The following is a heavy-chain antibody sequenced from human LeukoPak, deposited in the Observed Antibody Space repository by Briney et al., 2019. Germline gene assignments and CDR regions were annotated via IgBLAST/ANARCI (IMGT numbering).Heavy chain of an antibody. D-gene: IGHD3-22*01. CDR3: AREYYDSSGYPVDY. CDR2: INSDGSWT. CDR1: GNYW. J-gene: IGHJ4*02. V-gene: IGHV3-74*01. Sequence: GGSLRLSCAASGNYWMHWVRQVPGKGLVWVSHINSDGSWTSYADSVKGRFTISRDNSKNTLYLQMNSLRAEDTAVYYCAREYYDSSGYPVDYWGQGTLVTVSS.